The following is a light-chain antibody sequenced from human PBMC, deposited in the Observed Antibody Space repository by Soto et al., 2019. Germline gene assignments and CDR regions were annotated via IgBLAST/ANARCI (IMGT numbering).Light chain of an antibody. CDR2: GAS. Sequence: PGDRATLSCRASEGISSHYIAWYQHKPGQAPRLLIFGASTRATGIPDRFSGSWSGTDFTLTISRLEPEDFAMYYCQNFGDSPFTFGPGTKVDIK. CDR3: QNFGDSPFT. CDR1: EGISSHY. V-gene: IGKV3-20*01. J-gene: IGKJ3*01.